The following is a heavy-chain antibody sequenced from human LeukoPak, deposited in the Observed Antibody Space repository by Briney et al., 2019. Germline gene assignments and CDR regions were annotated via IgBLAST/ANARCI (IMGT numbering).Heavy chain of an antibody. V-gene: IGHV3-7*01. CDR2: IKQDGSEK. CDR3: ARDLAGPPQEAFDI. CDR1: GLTFSSYW. Sequence: GGSLRLSCAASGLTFSSYWMSWVRQAPGKGLEWVANIKQDGSEKHYVDSVTGRFTISRDNTKNSLYLQMNSLRADDTAVFYCARDLAGPPQEAFDIWGQGTMVTVSS. J-gene: IGHJ3*02.